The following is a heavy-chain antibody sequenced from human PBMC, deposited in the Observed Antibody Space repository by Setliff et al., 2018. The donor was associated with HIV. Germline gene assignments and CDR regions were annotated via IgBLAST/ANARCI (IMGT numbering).Heavy chain of an antibody. J-gene: IGHJ5*02. V-gene: IGHV4-34*01. CDR1: GESFSGYY. CDR2: IDHSGTT. CDR3: ARGGDFWSGYHGRALPT. Sequence: SETLSLTCAVIGESFSGYYWTWIRQPPGKGLEWIGEIDHSGTTDYNPSLESRVTISVDTSKNHFSLKLTSVTAADTAVYYCARGGDFWSGYHGRALPTWGQGTLVTLL. D-gene: IGHD3-3*01.